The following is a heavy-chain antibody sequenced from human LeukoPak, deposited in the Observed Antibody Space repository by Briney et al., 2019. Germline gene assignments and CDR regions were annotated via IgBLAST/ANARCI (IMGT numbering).Heavy chain of an antibody. Sequence: GGSLRLSCAASGFTFSSYAMHWVRQAPGKGLEWVAVISYDGSNKDYADSVKGRFTISRDNSKNSLYLQMNSLRAEDTAVYYCARGYDSSPRDAFDIWGQGTMVTVSS. CDR1: GFTFSSYA. CDR2: ISYDGSNK. CDR3: ARGYDSSPRDAFDI. V-gene: IGHV3-30-3*01. D-gene: IGHD3-22*01. J-gene: IGHJ3*02.